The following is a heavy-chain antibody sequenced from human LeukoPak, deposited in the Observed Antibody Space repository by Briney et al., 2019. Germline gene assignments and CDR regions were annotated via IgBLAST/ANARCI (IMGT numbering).Heavy chain of an antibody. V-gene: IGHV3-23*01. CDR2: ITGSGHNT. D-gene: IGHD4-11*01. CDR1: GFTFSNYA. Sequence: GGSLRLSCAASGFTFSNYAIHWVRQAPGKGLEWVSGITGSGHNTYYTDSLKGRFTISRHNSKNTLFLQMSSLRADDTAVYYCAKDRVTTVTTFFSQFDYWGQGTLVTVSS. CDR3: AKDRVTTVTTFFSQFDY. J-gene: IGHJ4*02.